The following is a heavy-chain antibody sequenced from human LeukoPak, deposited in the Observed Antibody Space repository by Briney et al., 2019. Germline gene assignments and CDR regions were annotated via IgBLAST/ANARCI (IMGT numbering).Heavy chain of an antibody. J-gene: IGHJ5*02. Sequence: SETLSLTCAVYGGSFSGYYWSWIRQPPGKGLVWIGEINHSGSTNYNPSLKSRVTISVDTSKNQFSLKLSSVTAADTAVYYCARGYSSSWYLPWFDPWGQGTPVTVSS. CDR1: GGSFSGYY. D-gene: IGHD6-13*01. CDR2: INHSGST. CDR3: ARGYSSSWYLPWFDP. V-gene: IGHV4-34*01.